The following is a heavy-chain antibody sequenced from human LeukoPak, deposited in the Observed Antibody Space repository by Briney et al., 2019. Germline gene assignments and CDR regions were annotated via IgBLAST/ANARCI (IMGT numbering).Heavy chain of an antibody. CDR3: ARGDYDTSGYYYYYYGMDV. D-gene: IGHD3-22*01. J-gene: IGHJ6*02. CDR2: IYHSGST. V-gene: IGHV4-39*01. CDR1: GGSISSYY. Sequence: SETLSLTCTVSGGSISSYYWSWIRQPPGKGLEWIGSIYHSGSTYYNPSLKSRVTISVDTSKNQFSLKLSSVTAADTAVYYCARGDYDTSGYYYYYYGMDVWGQGTTVTVSS.